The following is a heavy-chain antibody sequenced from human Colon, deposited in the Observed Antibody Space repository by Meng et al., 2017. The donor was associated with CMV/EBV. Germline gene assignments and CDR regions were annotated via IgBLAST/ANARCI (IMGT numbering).Heavy chain of an antibody. D-gene: IGHD6-19*01. CDR2: INSDGSST. CDR1: GFTFSSHW. CDR3: AREGSGWYDY. Sequence: LSCAASGFTFSSHWRHWVRQAPGRGLVWVSGINSDGSSTTYADSVRGRFTISRDNAKNTLYLQMNSLRAEDTAVYYCAREGSGWYDYWGQGTLVTVSS. V-gene: IGHV3-74*01. J-gene: IGHJ4*02.